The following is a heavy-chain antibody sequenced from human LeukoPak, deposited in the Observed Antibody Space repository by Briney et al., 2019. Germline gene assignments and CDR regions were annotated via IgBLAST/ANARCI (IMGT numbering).Heavy chain of an antibody. V-gene: IGHV4-61*01. CDR3: ARWLQHEDYFDY. D-gene: IGHD5-24*01. Sequence: KPSETLSLICTVSGGSVSSGSYYWSWIRQPPGKGLEWIGYIYYSGSTNYNPSLKSRVTISVDTSKNQFSLKLSSVTAADTAVYYCARWLQHEDYFDYWGQGTLVTVSS. J-gene: IGHJ4*02. CDR2: IYYSGST. CDR1: GGSVSSGSYY.